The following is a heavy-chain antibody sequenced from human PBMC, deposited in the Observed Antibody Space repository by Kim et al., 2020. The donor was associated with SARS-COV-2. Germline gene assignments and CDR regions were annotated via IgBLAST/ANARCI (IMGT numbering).Heavy chain of an antibody. CDR2: ISRGGITT. CDR1: GFSFRAYY. D-gene: IGHD2-2*01. Sequence: GGSLRLSCTASGFSFRAYYMSWIRQAPGKGLEWVAYISRGGITTNYADSVEGRFTISRDDAEDSLYLHMDVLTVEDTAVYYCARDSSSAAAAPWYFDSWGQGTVVTLST. CDR3: ARDSSSAAAAPWYFDS. J-gene: IGHJ4*02. V-gene: IGHV3-11*01.